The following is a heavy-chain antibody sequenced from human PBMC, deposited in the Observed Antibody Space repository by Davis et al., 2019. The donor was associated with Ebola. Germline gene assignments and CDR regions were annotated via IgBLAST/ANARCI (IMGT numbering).Heavy chain of an antibody. CDR2: ISSSSSYI. Sequence: GESLKISCAASGFTFSSYSMNWVRQAPGKGLEWVSSISSSSSYIYYADSVKGRFTISRDNAKNSLYLQMNSLRAEDTAVYYCARVQGLYDSSGYYYGLNYWGQGTLVTVSS. J-gene: IGHJ4*02. CDR1: GFTFSSYS. V-gene: IGHV3-21*01. D-gene: IGHD3-22*01. CDR3: ARVQGLYDSSGYYYGLNY.